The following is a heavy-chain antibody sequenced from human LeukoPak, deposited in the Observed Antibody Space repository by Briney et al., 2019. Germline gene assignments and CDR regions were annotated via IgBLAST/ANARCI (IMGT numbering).Heavy chain of an antibody. V-gene: IGHV1-18*01. Sequence: ASVKVSCKASGYTFTSYGISWVRQAPGQGLEWMGWISAYNGNTNYAQKLQGRVTMTTDTSTSTAYMELRSLRSDDTDVYYCARNGDQLLHPYNWFDPWGQGTLVTVSS. CDR2: ISAYNGNT. J-gene: IGHJ5*02. CDR3: ARNGDQLLHPYNWFDP. CDR1: GYTFTSYG. D-gene: IGHD2-2*01.